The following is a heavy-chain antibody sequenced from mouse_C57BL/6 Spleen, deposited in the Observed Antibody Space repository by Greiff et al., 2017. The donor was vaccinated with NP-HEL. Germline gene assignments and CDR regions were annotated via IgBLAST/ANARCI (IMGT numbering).Heavy chain of an antibody. CDR3: ARRATVVATDAMDY. V-gene: IGHV1-19*01. CDR1: GYTFTDYY. D-gene: IGHD1-1*01. Sequence: EVQLQQSGPVLVKPGASVKMSCKASGYTFTDYYMNWVKQSHGKSLEWIGVINHYNGGTSYNQKFKGKATLTVDKSSSTAYMELNSLTSEDSAVYYCARRATVVATDAMDYWGQGTSVTVSS. CDR2: INHYNGGT. J-gene: IGHJ4*01.